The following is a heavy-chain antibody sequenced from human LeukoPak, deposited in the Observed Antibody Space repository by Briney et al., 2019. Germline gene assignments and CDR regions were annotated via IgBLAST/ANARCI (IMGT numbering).Heavy chain of an antibody. J-gene: IGHJ4*02. V-gene: IGHV3-21*01. D-gene: IGHD3-3*01. CDR2: IGSSSTYI. CDR3: ARDWSGDDY. CDR1: GFTFSSYS. Sequence: GGSLRLSCGASGFTFSSYSMSWVRQAPGKGLEWVSSIGSSSTYIYYVDSVKGRFTISRDDAKNSLYLQMNSLRAEDTALYYCARDWSGDDYWGQGTLVTVSS.